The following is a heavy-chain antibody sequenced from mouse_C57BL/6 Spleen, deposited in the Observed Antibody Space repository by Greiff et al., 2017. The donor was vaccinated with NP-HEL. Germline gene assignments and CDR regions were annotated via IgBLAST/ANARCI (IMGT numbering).Heavy chain of an antibody. CDR3: TRSDYYYGSSNLL. D-gene: IGHD1-1*01. J-gene: IGHJ3*01. CDR2: IYPGNSDT. V-gene: IGHV1-5*01. Sequence: EVQLQQSGTVLARPGASVKMSCKTSGYTFTSYWMHWVKQRPGQGLEWIGAIYPGNSDTSYNQKFKGKAKLTAVTSASTAYMELSSLTNEDSAVYYCTRSDYYYGSSNLLWGQGTLVTVSA. CDR1: GYTFTSYW.